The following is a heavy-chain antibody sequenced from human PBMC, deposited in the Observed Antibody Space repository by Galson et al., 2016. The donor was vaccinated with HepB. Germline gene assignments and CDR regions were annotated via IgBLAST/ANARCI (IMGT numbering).Heavy chain of an antibody. CDR1: GVSVSSGSYY. Sequence: SETLSLTCTVSGVSVSSGSYYWTWIRQPPGKGLEYIGYFYYGGNTIYNPSLNSRVTILVDTAKNQFSLRLTSVSAADTAVYFCARQYCSAGTCPFDFWGQGTLVIVSS. J-gene: IGHJ4*02. CDR3: ARQYCSAGTCPFDF. V-gene: IGHV4-61*01. CDR2: FYYGGNT. D-gene: IGHD2-15*01.